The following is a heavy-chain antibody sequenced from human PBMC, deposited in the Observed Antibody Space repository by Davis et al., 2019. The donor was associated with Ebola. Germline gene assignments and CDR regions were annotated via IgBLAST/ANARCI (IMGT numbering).Heavy chain of an antibody. CDR2: IGPSGSDN. CDR1: GFIFSGDA. Sequence: GGSLRLSCAASGFIFSGDAMHWVRQAPGKGLEWVSSIGPSGSDNHYADSVKGRFTISRDNAKNSLYLQMNSLRAEDTAVYYCARAIAGSGSYLDYYYYYGMDVWGQGTTVTVSS. J-gene: IGHJ6*02. V-gene: IGHV3-21*04. D-gene: IGHD1-26*01. CDR3: ARAIAGSGSYLDYYYYYGMDV.